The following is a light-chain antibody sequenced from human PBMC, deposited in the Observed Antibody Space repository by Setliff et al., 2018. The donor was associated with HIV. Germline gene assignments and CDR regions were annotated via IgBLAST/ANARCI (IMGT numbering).Light chain of an antibody. V-gene: IGLV4-69*01. J-gene: IGLJ3*02. CDR1: SGHSNYD. Sequence: QPVLTQSPSASGSLGASVKITCTLSSGHSNYDIAWYQQQPAKGPRYLMSLASDGGHIRGDGIADRFSGSSSGAERYLTISSLQSEDEADYYCQTWGSDSWVFGGGTQLTVL. CDR3: QTWGSDSWV. CDR2: LASDGGH.